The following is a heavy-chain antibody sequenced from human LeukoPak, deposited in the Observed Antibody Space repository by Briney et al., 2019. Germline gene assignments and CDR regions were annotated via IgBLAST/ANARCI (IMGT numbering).Heavy chain of an antibody. V-gene: IGHV3-23*01. D-gene: IGHD6-6*01. Sequence: PGGSLRLSCAASGFTFSSYAMSWVRQAPGKGLEWVSAISGSGGSTYYADSVKGRFTISRDNSKNTLYLQMNSLRAEDTAVYYCARVVAARLAISHGMDVWGQGTTVTVSS. J-gene: IGHJ6*02. CDR2: ISGSGGST. CDR1: GFTFSSYA. CDR3: ARVVAARLAISHGMDV.